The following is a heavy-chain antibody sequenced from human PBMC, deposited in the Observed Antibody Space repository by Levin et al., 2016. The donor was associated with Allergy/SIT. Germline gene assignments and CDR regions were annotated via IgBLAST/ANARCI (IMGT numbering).Heavy chain of an antibody. V-gene: IGHV3-74*03. Sequence: ETLSLTCAASGFTLDKYWMHWVRQAPGEGLVWVSRIESDGSSTTYADSVKGRFTISRDNAKNTLYLQMNSLRAEDTAVYYCTRVIVGSSGLFDYWGQGSLVTVSS. D-gene: IGHD2-21*01. J-gene: IGHJ4*02. CDR1: GFTLDKYW. CDR3: TRVIVGSSGLFDY. CDR2: IESDGSST.